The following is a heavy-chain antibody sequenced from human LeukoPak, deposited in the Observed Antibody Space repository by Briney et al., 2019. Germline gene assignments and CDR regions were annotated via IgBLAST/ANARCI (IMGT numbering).Heavy chain of an antibody. Sequence: ASVKVSCKASGYTFTSYGISWVRQAPGQGLEWMGWISAYNGNTNYAQKLQGRVTMTTDTSTSTAYMELRSLRSDDTAVYYCARDRYISGSYSGVLPDYWGQGTLVTVSS. CDR1: GYTFTSYG. D-gene: IGHD1-26*01. J-gene: IGHJ4*02. CDR3: ARDRYISGSYSGVLPDY. CDR2: ISAYNGNT. V-gene: IGHV1-18*01.